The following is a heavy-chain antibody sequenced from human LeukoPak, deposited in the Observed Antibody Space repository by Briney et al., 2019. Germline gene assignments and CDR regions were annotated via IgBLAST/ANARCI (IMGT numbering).Heavy chain of an antibody. CDR3: VRGDARDY. J-gene: IGHJ4*02. CDR2: ISGTNSYT. V-gene: IGHV3-11*06. Sequence: GGSLRLSCAASGFAFSDYYMGWIRQAPGKGLEWVAYISGTNSYTNYADSVKGRFTISRDNAKNSLYLQLNTLRAEDTAVYYCVRGDARDYWGQGTLVTVSS. D-gene: IGHD2-2*01. CDR1: GFAFSDYY.